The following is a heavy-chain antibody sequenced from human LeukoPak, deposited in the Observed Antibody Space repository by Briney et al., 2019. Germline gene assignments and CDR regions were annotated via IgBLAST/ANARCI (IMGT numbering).Heavy chain of an antibody. CDR3: ARQSSGYYYGWFDP. Sequence: PSETLSLTYTVSGGPILDSTYYWAWIRQPPGKGLEWIATIFYNGNTHYNPSLKSRVTMSVDTVKNQFSLNLNSVTAADTAVYYCARQSSGYYYGWFDPWGQGTLVTVSS. J-gene: IGHJ5*02. V-gene: IGHV4-39*01. CDR1: GGPILDSTYY. CDR2: IFYNGNT. D-gene: IGHD3-22*01.